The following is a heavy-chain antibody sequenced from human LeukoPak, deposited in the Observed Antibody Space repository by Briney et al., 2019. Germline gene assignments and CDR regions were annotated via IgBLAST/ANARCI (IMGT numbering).Heavy chain of an antibody. J-gene: IGHJ4*02. CDR3: ARAPRNSSTMLDY. V-gene: IGHV1-46*02. D-gene: IGHD6-13*01. CDR1: GYTFNRYW. Sequence: ASVKVSCKASGYTFNRYWIQRVRQAPGQGLEWMGLINPSDGSTAYAHTFQGRVTVTRDTPTSTVYMDLRSLRSEDSAVYYCARAPRNSSTMLDYWGQGTLVTVSS. CDR2: INPSDGST.